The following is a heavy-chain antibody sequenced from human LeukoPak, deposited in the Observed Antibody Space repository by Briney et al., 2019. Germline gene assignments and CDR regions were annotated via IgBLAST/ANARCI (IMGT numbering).Heavy chain of an antibody. J-gene: IGHJ6*02. CDR2: ISGSGGTT. Sequence: TGGSLRLSCAASGFTFSSYSMSWVRQAPGKGLEWVSGISGSGGTTYYADSVKGRFTISRDNSKNTLYLQMNSLRAEDTAVYYCAKMRRGVIPPWGMDVWGQGTTVTVSS. CDR3: AKMRRGVIPPWGMDV. V-gene: IGHV3-23*01. D-gene: IGHD3-10*01. CDR1: GFTFSSYS.